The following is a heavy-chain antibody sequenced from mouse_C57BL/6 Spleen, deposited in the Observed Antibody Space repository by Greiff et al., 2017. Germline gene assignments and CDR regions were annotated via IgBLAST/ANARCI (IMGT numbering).Heavy chain of an antibody. CDR3: ARVGYVSGDADFDY. V-gene: IGHV1-69*02. CDR2: IDPSDSGT. J-gene: IGHJ2*01. D-gene: IGHD1-3*01. CDR1: GYTFTSYW. Sequence: QVQLQQPGAELVKPGASVKLSCKASGYTFTSYWMHWVKQRPGQGLEWIGGIDPSDSGTKYNEKFKGKATLTVDKSSSTAYMQLSSLTSEDSAVXYGARVGYVSGDADFDYWGQGTTLTVSS.